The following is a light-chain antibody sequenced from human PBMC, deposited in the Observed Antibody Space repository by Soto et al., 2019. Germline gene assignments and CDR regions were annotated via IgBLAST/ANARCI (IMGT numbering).Light chain of an antibody. CDR3: TSYTSSSTPV. CDR2: EVS. Sequence: QSALTQPASVSGSPGQAITISCTGTSSDVGGYNYVSWYQQHPGKAPKLMIYEVSNRPLGVSDRFSGSKSGNTASLTISGLQAEDEADYYCTSYTSSSTPVFGTGTKLTVL. CDR1: SSDVGGYNY. V-gene: IGLV2-14*01. J-gene: IGLJ1*01.